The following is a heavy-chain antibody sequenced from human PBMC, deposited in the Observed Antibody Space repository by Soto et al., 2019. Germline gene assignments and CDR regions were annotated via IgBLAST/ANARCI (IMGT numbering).Heavy chain of an antibody. CDR3: TQKAVGTVATHDY. CDR1: GFTFRSYG. CDR2: MSYDGRNE. J-gene: IGHJ4*02. V-gene: IGHV3-30*18. Sequence: PGGSLRLSRAASGFTFRSYGMHCARQAPGKGLEWLAYMSYDGRNEDYADSVKGRFTISRDNSQHTLYLQLNSLRPEDTAMYYCTQKAVGTVATHDYWGQGPLVTVSS. D-gene: IGHD4-4*01.